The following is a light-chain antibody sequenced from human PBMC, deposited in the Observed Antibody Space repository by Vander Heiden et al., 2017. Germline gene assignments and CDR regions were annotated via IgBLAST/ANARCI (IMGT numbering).Light chain of an antibody. Sequence: DIVITQSPDSLPVSLGARATINCNSRQRSLYSSNDENYVAWYQQKPGQPTKLLNDWASSRVSRVPERISSSGAGTDFTLTSSSLQDEDVAVYYCQQDDSTPSTFGRGTKVEIK. CDR1: QRSLYSSNDENY. J-gene: IGKJ2*01. CDR3: QQDDSTPST. V-gene: IGKV4-1*01. CDR2: WAS.